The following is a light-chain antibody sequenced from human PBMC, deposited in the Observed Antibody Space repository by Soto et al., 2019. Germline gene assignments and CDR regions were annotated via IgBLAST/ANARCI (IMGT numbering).Light chain of an antibody. Sequence: DIKMTQSPSSLSASVGDRVTITGRANQSISDYLNWYQPKQRKATKFMIYASSSLQSGVPSRFRGSGSGTDFTLTISSLQPEDFADYDCQQSYSTHTITFGQGTRLEIK. V-gene: IGKV1-39*01. CDR1: QSISDY. CDR2: ASS. J-gene: IGKJ5*01. CDR3: QQSYSTHTIT.